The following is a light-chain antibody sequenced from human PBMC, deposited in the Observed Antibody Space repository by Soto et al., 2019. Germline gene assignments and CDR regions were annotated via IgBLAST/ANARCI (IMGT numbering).Light chain of an antibody. J-gene: IGKJ1*01. CDR3: QQDNNWPPWT. CDR1: QNIRNN. CDR2: GAS. V-gene: IGKV3-15*01. Sequence: EIVMTQSPATLSVSPGERATLSCRASQNIRNNLAWYQQKPGQSPRLLISGASTREAGIPGRFSGSGSGTEFTLIISSLQSEDFAIYYCQQDNNWPPWTFGQGTKVDI.